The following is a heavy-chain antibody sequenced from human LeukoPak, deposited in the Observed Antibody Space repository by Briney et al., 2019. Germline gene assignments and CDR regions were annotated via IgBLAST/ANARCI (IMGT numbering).Heavy chain of an antibody. V-gene: IGHV1-69*13. Sequence: SVKVSCKASGGTFSSYAISWVRQAPGQGLEWMGGIIPIFGTANYAQKFQGRVTITADESTSTAYMELSSLRSEDTAVYYCASPRITMIRHAFDIWGQGTMVTVSS. J-gene: IGHJ3*02. D-gene: IGHD3-10*01. CDR2: IIPIFGTA. CDR3: ASPRITMIRHAFDI. CDR1: GGTFSSYA.